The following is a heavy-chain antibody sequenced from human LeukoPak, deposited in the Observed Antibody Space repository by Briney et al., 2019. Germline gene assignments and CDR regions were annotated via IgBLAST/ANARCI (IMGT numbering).Heavy chain of an antibody. V-gene: IGHV3-23*01. CDR1: GFTFSSYA. CDR2: ISGSGGSS. Sequence: GGSLRLSCAASGFTFSSYAMSWVRQAPGKGLEWVSAISGSGGSSYYADSVKGRFTISRDNSKNTLYLQMNSLRADDTAVYYCAKDQGVMVRGVIHHWGQGTLVNVSS. J-gene: IGHJ5*02. D-gene: IGHD3-10*01. CDR3: AKDQGVMVRGVIHH.